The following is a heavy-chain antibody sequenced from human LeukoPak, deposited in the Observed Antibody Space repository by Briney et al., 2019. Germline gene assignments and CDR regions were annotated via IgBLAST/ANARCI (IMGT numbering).Heavy chain of an antibody. Sequence: PSETLSLTCTVSGGSISNYYWSWIRQPPGKGLEWIGHIDYSGSTSYNPSLKSRVTISVDTSRTQFSLKLSSVTAADTAVYYCARLSAAAFDPWGQGTLVTVSS. J-gene: IGHJ5*02. D-gene: IGHD6-13*01. CDR1: GGSISNYY. V-gene: IGHV4-59*08. CDR3: ARLSAAAFDP. CDR2: IDYSGST.